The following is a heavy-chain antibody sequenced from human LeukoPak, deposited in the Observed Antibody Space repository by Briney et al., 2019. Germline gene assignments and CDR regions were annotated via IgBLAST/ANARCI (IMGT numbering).Heavy chain of an antibody. CDR1: GFTFSSYG. J-gene: IGHJ4*02. CDR3: AKDLSSRWYFDY. Sequence: PGGSLRLSCAASGFTFSSYGMHWVRQAPGKGLEWVAFIRYDGSNKYYADSVKGRFTISRDNSKNTLYLQMNSLRAEDTAVYYGAKDLSSRWYFDYWGQGTLVTVSS. V-gene: IGHV3-30*02. D-gene: IGHD6-13*01. CDR2: IRYDGSNK.